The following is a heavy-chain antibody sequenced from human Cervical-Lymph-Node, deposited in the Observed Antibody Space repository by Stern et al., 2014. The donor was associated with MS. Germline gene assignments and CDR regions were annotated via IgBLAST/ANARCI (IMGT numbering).Heavy chain of an antibody. CDR1: GFTFGSHA. CDR3: ARRSAIGHCSSLRCQRGQNWFDP. J-gene: IGHJ5*02. CDR2: ISYDGRHR. Sequence: VQLVQSGGGVVQPRRSLTLSCAASGFTFGSHAFHWVRQAPGQGLGCLALISYDGRHRYYADSVQGRFTISRDNSRSTLYLEMNSLTSEDTAMYYCARRSAIGHCSSLRCQRGQNWFDPWGQGTLVTVSS. D-gene: IGHD2-2*01. V-gene: IGHV3-30-3*01.